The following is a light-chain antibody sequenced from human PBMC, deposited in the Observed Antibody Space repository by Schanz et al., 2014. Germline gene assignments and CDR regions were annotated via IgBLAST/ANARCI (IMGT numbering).Light chain of an antibody. CDR3: SSYVGSNNWV. CDR2: GNN. Sequence: QSVLTQPPSASGTPGQRVTISCSGSSSNIGSYTANWFQQLPGTTPRLLIYGNNQRPSGVPDRFSGSKSGTSASLAISGLRSEDEADYYCSSYVGSNNWVFGGGTKLTVL. J-gene: IGLJ3*02. V-gene: IGLV1-44*01. CDR1: SSNIGSYT.